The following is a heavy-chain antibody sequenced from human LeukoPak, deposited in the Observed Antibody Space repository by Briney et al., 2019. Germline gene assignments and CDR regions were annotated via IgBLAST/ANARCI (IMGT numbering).Heavy chain of an antibody. D-gene: IGHD3-3*02. CDR2: ISGSGGST. CDR3: AKEDAGDLTFLESEG. J-gene: IGHJ4*02. Sequence: GGSLRLSCAASGFTFSSYAMSWGRQAPGKGLERVSAISGSGGSTYYADSVKGRFTISRDNSKNTLYLQVNSLRAEDTAVYYCAKEDAGDLTFLESEGGGQGTLVTVSS. V-gene: IGHV3-23*01. CDR1: GFTFSSYA.